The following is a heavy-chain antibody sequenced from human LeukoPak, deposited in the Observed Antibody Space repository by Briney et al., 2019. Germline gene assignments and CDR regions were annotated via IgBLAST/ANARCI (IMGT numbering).Heavy chain of an antibody. CDR1: GFTVANDR. CDR2: VYGGGNT. V-gene: IGHV3-53*01. CDR3: ARAGIVGAVFDF. D-gene: IGHD1-26*01. J-gene: IGHJ4*01. Sequence: EGSLRLSCAASGFTVANDRMSWVRQPPGKGLEWVSTVYGGGNTAYTDSVKGRFTISRDTSKNTLLLQMNSLRAEDTAVYYCARAGIVGAVFDFWGHGTLVTVSS.